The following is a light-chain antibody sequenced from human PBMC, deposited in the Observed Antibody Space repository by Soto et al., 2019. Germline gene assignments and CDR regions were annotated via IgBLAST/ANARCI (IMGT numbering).Light chain of an antibody. J-gene: IGKJ3*01. V-gene: IGKV3-20*01. CDR3: QQYGSSST. Sequence: EIVLTQSPGTLSLSPGERATLSCRASQSVSSSYLAWYQQKPGQAPRLLIYGASSRATGIPDRFSGSGSGTDFTLTISRLEPEDFAVYYCQQYGSSSTVGPGTKVDS. CDR2: GAS. CDR1: QSVSSSY.